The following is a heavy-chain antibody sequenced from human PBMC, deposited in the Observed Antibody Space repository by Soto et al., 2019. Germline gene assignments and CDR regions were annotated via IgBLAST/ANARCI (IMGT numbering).Heavy chain of an antibody. CDR1: GFTFSSYS. V-gene: IGHV3-48*02. D-gene: IGHD6-19*01. CDR2: ISSSSSTM. CDR3: AMEISSGWYNYFDY. J-gene: IGHJ4*02. Sequence: EVQLVESGGGLVQPGGSLRLSCAASGFTFSSYSMNWVRQAPGKGLEWVSYISSSSSTMFYADSVKGRFTISRDNAKNSLYLQMNSLRDEDAAVYYCAMEISSGWYNYFDYWGQVTLVTVSS.